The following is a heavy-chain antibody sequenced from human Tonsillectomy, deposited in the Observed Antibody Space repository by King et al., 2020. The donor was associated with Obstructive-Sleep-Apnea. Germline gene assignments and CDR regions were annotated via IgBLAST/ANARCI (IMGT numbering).Heavy chain of an antibody. J-gene: IGHJ4*02. CDR3: AREKDYGSLDDYFNY. CDR1: GGSISGYY. Sequence: QLQESGPGLVKPSEILSLTCTVSGGSISGYYWSWIRQPPGKGLELIGYIYYSGSTNYNPSLKSRVTMSVDTSKNKFSLKLTSVTAADTAVYYCAREKDYGSLDDYFNYWGQGTLVTVSS. CDR2: IYYSGST. V-gene: IGHV4-59*01. D-gene: IGHD1-26*01.